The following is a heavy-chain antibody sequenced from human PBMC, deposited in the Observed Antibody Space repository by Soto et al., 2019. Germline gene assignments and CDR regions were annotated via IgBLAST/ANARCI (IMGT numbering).Heavy chain of an antibody. V-gene: IGHV4-61*08. Sequence: QVQLQESGPGLVKPSETLSLTCTVTGDSVTNAGYYWTWIRQSPGKGLEWIGYISHSGRTTYNPSLKTRVTISLDMPNDQYSLRLSSVNAADTAVYYCARDFHMNGYDLRWLAPWGQGILVTVSS. D-gene: IGHD5-12*01. CDR1: GDSVTNAGYY. J-gene: IGHJ5*02. CDR2: ISHSGRT. CDR3: ARDFHMNGYDLRWLAP.